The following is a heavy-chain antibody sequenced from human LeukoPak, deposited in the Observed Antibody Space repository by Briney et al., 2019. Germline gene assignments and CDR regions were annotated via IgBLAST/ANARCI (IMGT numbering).Heavy chain of an antibody. Sequence: SETLSLTCAVSGYSNSSGYYWGRIRQPPGKGLEWIGSIYHSGSTYYNPSLKSRVTISVDTSKNQFSLKLSSVTAADTAVYYCARVVGAKDWFDPWGQGTLATVSS. CDR1: GYSNSSGYY. CDR2: IYHSGST. J-gene: IGHJ5*02. CDR3: ARVVGAKDWFDP. D-gene: IGHD1-26*01. V-gene: IGHV4-38-2*01.